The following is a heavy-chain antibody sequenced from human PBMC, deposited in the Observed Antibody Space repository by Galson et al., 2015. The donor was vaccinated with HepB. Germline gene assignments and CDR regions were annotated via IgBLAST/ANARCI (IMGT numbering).Heavy chain of an antibody. CDR3: AAAPGDILAFDI. V-gene: IGHV1-58*02. CDR1: GYSFTNSA. CDR2: IVVGSGDT. D-gene: IGHD3-9*01. Sequence: SCKASGYSFTNSAMQWVRQARGQRLEWMGWIVVGSGDTNFAQKFRKTISITRDMSTSTAYMELSSLRSEDTAVYHCAAAPGDILAFDIWGQGTMVTVSS. J-gene: IGHJ3*02.